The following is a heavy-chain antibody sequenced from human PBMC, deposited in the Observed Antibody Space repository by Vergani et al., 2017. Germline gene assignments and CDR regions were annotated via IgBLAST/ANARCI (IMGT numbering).Heavy chain of an antibody. CDR3: ARNGGDRWFGDHPEGMDV. Sequence: QVQLVQSGAEVKKPGASVKVSCKASGYTFTSSGISWVRQAPGQGLEWMGWISAYNGNTNYAQKRQGRVTMTTDTSTSTAYMGLRSLRSDDTAVYYCARNGGDRWFGDHPEGMDVWGQGTTVTVSS. CDR1: GYTFTSSG. CDR2: ISAYNGNT. V-gene: IGHV1-18*01. D-gene: IGHD3-10*01. J-gene: IGHJ6*02.